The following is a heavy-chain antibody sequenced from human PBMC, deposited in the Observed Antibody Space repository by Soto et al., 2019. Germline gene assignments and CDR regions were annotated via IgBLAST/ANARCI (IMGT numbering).Heavy chain of an antibody. CDR1: GGSISSSSYY. J-gene: IGHJ5*02. D-gene: IGHD6-6*01. CDR2: IYYSGST. CDR3: ASSGRTIAARPGYNWFDP. V-gene: IGHV4-39*01. Sequence: SETLSLTCTVSGGSISSSSYYWGWIRQPPGKGLEWIGSIYYSGSTYYNPSLKSRVTISVDTPKNQFSLKLSSVTAADTAVYYCASSGRTIAARPGYNWFDPWGQGTLVTVSS.